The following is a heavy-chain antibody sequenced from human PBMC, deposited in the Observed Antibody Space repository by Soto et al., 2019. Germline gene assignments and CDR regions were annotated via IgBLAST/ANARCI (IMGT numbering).Heavy chain of an antibody. CDR1: GFTFSSYA. CDR2: ISGSGGST. Sequence: GGSLRLSCAASGFTFSSYAMSWVRQAPGKGLEWVSAISGSGGSTYYADSVKGRFTISRDNSRNTLYLQMNSLRAEDTAVYYCAKDSSYSSGWYFDYWGQGTLVTVPQ. D-gene: IGHD6-19*01. V-gene: IGHV3-23*01. CDR3: AKDSSYSSGWYFDY. J-gene: IGHJ4*02.